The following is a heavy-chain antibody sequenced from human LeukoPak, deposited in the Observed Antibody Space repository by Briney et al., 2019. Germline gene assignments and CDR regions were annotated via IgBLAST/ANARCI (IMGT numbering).Heavy chain of an antibody. Sequence: PSKTLSLTCTVSGASFSSSGYYWTWIRQPPGKGLEWIGYIYHSGSTNYNPSLKSRVTISVDTSKNQFSLKLTSITAADTAIYYCGRETIAATGTSVFFDYWDQGTLVTVSS. CDR1: GASFSSSGYY. CDR3: GRETIAATGTSVFFDY. V-gene: IGHV4-61*08. CDR2: IYHSGST. D-gene: IGHD6-13*01. J-gene: IGHJ4*02.